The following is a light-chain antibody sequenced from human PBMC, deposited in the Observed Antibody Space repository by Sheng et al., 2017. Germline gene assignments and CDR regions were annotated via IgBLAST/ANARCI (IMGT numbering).Light chain of an antibody. J-gene: IGKJ1*01. V-gene: IGKV1-9*01. CDR2: AAS. Sequence: QLTQSPSSLSASVGDRVIITCRASQGISNYLAWYQQKPGEVPKRLIYAASTLQSGVPSRFSGSGSGTEFTLTINSLQPDDFATYYCQQYDLCWTFGQGTKVEIK. CDR1: QGISNY. CDR3: QQYDLCWT.